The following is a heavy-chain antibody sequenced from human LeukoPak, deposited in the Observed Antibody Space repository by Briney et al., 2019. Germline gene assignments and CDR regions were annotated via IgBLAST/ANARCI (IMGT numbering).Heavy chain of an antibody. D-gene: IGHD3-9*01. CDR2: IYTSGST. CDR3: ARRPRYDILTGYYRSGNWFDP. Sequence: SETLSLTCTVSGGSINSGSYYYHWIRQPAGKGLEWIGRIYTSGSTIYNPSLKSRVTISVDTSKNQFSLKLSSVTAADTAVYYCARRPRYDILTGYYRSGNWFDPWGQGTLVTVSS. V-gene: IGHV4-61*02. J-gene: IGHJ5*02. CDR1: GGSINSGSYY.